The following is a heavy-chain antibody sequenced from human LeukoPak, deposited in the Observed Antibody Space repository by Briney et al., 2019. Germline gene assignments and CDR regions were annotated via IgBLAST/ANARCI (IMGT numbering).Heavy chain of an antibody. CDR3: ASRYSTGLHFDF. J-gene: IGHJ4*02. CDR1: GGSISSSSYY. D-gene: IGHD2-8*02. CDR2: IYYSGTT. Sequence: PSETLSLTCTVSGGSISSSSYYWGWIRQPPGKGLEWIGTIYYSGTTYYNPSLKSRVAISVDTSRNQFSLRLNSITAADTAVYYCASRYSTGLHFDFWGQGTLVPVSS. V-gene: IGHV4-39*07.